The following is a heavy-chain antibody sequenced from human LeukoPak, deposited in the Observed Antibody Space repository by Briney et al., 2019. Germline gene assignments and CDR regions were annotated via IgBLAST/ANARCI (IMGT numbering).Heavy chain of an antibody. J-gene: IGHJ4*02. CDR2: INAGNGNT. CDR1: GGTFSSYA. CDR3: ARDPLFTVIVVVTLDY. D-gene: IGHD3-22*01. Sequence: ASVKVSCKASGGTFSSYAISWVRQAPGQGLEWMVWINAGNGNTKYSQKFQGRVTITRDTSASTAYMELSSLRSEDTAVYYCARDPLFTVIVVVTLDYWGQGTLVTVSS. V-gene: IGHV1-3*01.